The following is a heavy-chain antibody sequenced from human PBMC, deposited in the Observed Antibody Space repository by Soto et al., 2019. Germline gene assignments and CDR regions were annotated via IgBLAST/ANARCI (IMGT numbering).Heavy chain of an antibody. CDR1: GGSIGSGDYY. J-gene: IGHJ4*02. V-gene: IGHV4-30-4*01. Sequence: SETLSLTCTVSGGSIGSGDYYWSWIRQPPGKGLEWIGSIYYSGSTYYNPSLKSRVTISVDTSKNQFSLKLNSVTAADTAVYYCARGYGRNFDYWGQETLVTVSS. CDR3: ARGYGRNFDY. D-gene: IGHD5-18*01. CDR2: IYYSGST.